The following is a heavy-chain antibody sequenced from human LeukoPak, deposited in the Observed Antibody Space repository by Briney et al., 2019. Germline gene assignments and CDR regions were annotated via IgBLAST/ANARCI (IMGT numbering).Heavy chain of an antibody. CDR2: IIPIFGTA. CDR1: GGTFSSYA. J-gene: IGHJ6*03. V-gene: IGHV1-69*05. D-gene: IGHD6-6*01. Sequence: ASVKVSFKASGGTFSSYAISWVRQAPGQGLEWMGGIIPIFGTANYAQKFQGRVTITTDESTSTAYIELSSLRSEDTAVYYCAREGSSSSFPYYYYMDVWGKGTTVTVSS. CDR3: AREGSSSSFPYYYYMDV.